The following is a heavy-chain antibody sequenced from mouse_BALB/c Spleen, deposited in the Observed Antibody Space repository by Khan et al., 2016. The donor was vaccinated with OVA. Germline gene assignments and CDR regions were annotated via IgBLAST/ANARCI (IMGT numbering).Heavy chain of an antibody. CDR3: ARQPYYHYNIMDY. CDR1: GFPLTNYG. V-gene: IGHV2-6-1*01. J-gene: IGHJ4*01. D-gene: IGHD2-10*01. Sequence: QMQLEESGPGLVAPSQSLSITCTISGFPLTNYGVHWVRQPPGKGLEWLVVIWSDGSTTYNSALRSRLTISKDNSKSQVFLKMNSLQTDDKAMYFCARQPYYHYNIMDYWGQGTSVTVSS. CDR2: IWSDGST.